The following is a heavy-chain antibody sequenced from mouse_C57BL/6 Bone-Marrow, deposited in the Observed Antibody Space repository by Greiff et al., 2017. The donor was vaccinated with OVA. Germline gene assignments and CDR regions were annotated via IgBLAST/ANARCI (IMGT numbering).Heavy chain of an antibody. D-gene: IGHD4-1*01. V-gene: IGHV3-6*01. CDR1: GYSITSGYY. CDR2: ISYDGSN. CDR3: AIANWGRGDY. Sequence: DVQLQESGPGLVKPSQSLSLTCSVTGYSITSGYYWNWIRQFPGNKLEWMGYISYDGSNNYNPSLKNRISITRDTSKNQFFLKLNSVTTEDTATYYCAIANWGRGDYWGQGTSVTVSS. J-gene: IGHJ4*01.